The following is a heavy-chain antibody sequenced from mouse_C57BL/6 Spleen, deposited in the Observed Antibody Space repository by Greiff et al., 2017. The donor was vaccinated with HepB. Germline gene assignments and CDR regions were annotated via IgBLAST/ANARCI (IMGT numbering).Heavy chain of an antibody. CDR2: INSNGGST. CDR1: GFTFSSYG. V-gene: IGHV5-6-3*01. Sequence: LVESGGGLVQPGGSLKLSCAASGFTFSSYGMSWVRQTPDKRLELVATINSNGGSTYYPDSVKGRFTISRDNAKNTLYLKMSSLKSEDTSMYYCARMARTINWGQGTTLTVSS. CDR3: ARMARTIN. J-gene: IGHJ2*01.